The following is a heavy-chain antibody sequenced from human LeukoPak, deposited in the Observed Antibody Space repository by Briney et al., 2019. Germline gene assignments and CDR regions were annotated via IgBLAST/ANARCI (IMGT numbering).Heavy chain of an antibody. Sequence: NPSETLSLTCAVYGGSFSGYYWSWIRQPPGKGLEWIGEINHSGSTYYNPSLKSRVTISVDRSKNQFSLKLSSVTAADTAVYYCARGVLPRYPYYYDSSDYYPYYFDYWGQGTLVTVSS. J-gene: IGHJ4*02. V-gene: IGHV4-34*01. CDR1: GGSFSGYY. D-gene: IGHD3-22*01. CDR2: INHSGST. CDR3: ARGVLPRYPYYYDSSDYYPYYFDY.